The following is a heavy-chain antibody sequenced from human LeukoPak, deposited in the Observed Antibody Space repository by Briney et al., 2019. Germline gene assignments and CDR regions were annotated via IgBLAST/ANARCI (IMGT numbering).Heavy chain of an antibody. Sequence: PSGTLSLTCAVSGASISSINWWWSWVRQPPGKGLEWIGEIYHSGSTNYNPSLKSRVTISVDTSKNQFSLKLSSVTAADTAVYYCARDLKGVPGYFGYWGQGTLVTVSS. D-gene: IGHD3-16*01. V-gene: IGHV4-4*02. CDR3: ARDLKGVPGYFGY. CDR1: GASISSINW. CDR2: IYHSGST. J-gene: IGHJ4*02.